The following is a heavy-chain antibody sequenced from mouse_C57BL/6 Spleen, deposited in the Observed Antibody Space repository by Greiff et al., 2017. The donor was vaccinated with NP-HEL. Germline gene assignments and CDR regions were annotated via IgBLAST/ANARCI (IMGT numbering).Heavy chain of an antibody. CDR2: INPSSGYP. Sequence: VQLQQSGAELAKPGASVKLSCKASGYTFTSYWMHWVKQRPGQGLEWFGYINPSSGYPKYNQKFKDKATLTADKSSSTAYMQLSSLTYEDTAVYYCARSPYDYAMDYWGQGTSVTVSS. V-gene: IGHV1-7*01. J-gene: IGHJ4*01. CDR1: GYTFTSYW. CDR3: ARSPYDYAMDY. D-gene: IGHD5-1*01.